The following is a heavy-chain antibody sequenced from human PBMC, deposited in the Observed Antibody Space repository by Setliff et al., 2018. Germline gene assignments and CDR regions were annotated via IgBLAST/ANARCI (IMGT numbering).Heavy chain of an antibody. Sequence: GGSLRLSCAASGFTFSKYWMSWVRQAPGKGPEWVANIKEDGSEKYYVDSVKGRFTISRDNAKNSLYLEMNSLRDDDTAVYYCAREGVDSRSSTDYRYYMDVWGKGTTVTVSS. CDR2: IKEDGSEK. J-gene: IGHJ6*03. CDR1: GFTFSKYW. CDR3: AREGVDSRSSTDYRYYMDV. V-gene: IGHV3-7*03. D-gene: IGHD3-22*01.